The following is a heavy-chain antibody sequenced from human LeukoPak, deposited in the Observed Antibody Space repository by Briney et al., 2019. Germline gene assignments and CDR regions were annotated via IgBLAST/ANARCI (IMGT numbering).Heavy chain of an antibody. D-gene: IGHD1-26*01. CDR2: ISGSGGST. Sequence: PGGSLRLSCAASGFTFSSYAMSWVRQAPGKGLEWVSAISGSGGSTYYADSVKGRFTISRDNSKNTLYLQMNSLRAEDTAVYYCAKDKEGATRVGPRDYWGQGTLVTVSS. CDR1: GFTFSSYA. V-gene: IGHV3-23*01. J-gene: IGHJ4*02. CDR3: AKDKEGATRVGPRDY.